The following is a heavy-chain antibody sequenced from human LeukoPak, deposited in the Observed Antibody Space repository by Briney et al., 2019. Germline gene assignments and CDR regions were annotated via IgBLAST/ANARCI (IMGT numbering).Heavy chain of an antibody. CDR2: ISAYNGNK. Sequence: ASVNVSCKASGYTFTSYGISWVRQAPGQGLEWMGWISAYNGNKNYAQKLQGRVTMTTDTSTSTAYMELRSLRSDDTAVYYCAREEQLVPPYYYYYMDVWGKGATVTVSS. D-gene: IGHD6-6*01. CDR3: AREEQLVPPYYYYYMDV. J-gene: IGHJ6*03. CDR1: GYTFTSYG. V-gene: IGHV1-18*01.